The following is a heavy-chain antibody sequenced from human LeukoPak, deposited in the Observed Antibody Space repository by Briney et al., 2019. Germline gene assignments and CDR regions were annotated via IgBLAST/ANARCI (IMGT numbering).Heavy chain of an antibody. CDR3: TSSPVPGLGY. CDR1: GFTFTSAW. D-gene: IGHD7-27*01. J-gene: IGHJ4*02. Sequence: GGSLRLSCAASGFTFTSAWMSWVRQAPGKGLEWVGRIKSKRFGGTTEYAAPVEGRFTISRDDSTNTLSLQMNRLKSEDTAVYYCTSSPVPGLGYWGQGALVTVSS. CDR2: IKSKRFGGTT. V-gene: IGHV3-15*01.